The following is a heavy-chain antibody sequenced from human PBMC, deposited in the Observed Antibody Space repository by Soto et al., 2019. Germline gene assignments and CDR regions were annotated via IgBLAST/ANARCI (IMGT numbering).Heavy chain of an antibody. D-gene: IGHD3-10*01. CDR1: SDSISSSY. CDR3: ARALLSGSGNYPLDY. Sequence: SETLSLTCAVSSDSISSSYWTWIRQPPGKGLEWIGYIYYRGTTNYNPSLKSRVTISVDTSKNHFSLNLRSVTAADTAVYYCARALLSGSGNYPLDYWGQGTLVTVYS. V-gene: IGHV4-59*01. J-gene: IGHJ4*02. CDR2: IYYRGTT.